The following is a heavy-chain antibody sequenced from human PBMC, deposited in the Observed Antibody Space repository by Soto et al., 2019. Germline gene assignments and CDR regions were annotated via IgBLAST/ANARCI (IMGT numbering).Heavy chain of an antibody. CDR2: IWYDGSNK. D-gene: IGHD2-2*01. CDR3: ARDIVVVPAAPYYYYYGMDV. Sequence: GGSLRLSCAASGFTFSSYGMHWVRQAPGKGLEWVAVIWYDGSNKYYADSVKGRFTISRDNSKNTLYLQMNSLRAEDTAVYYCARDIVVVPAAPYYYYYGMDVWGQGTTVTVSS. CDR1: GFTFSSYG. V-gene: IGHV3-33*01. J-gene: IGHJ6*02.